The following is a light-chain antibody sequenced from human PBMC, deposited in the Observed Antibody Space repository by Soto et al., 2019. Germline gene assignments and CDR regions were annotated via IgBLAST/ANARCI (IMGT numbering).Light chain of an antibody. CDR3: CSYATPRL. V-gene: IGLV2-23*02. J-gene: IGLJ2*01. CDR1: SSDVGSYDL. Sequence: QSVLTQPASVSGSPGQSITIPCTGTSSDVGSYDLVSWYQQHPDKAPKLLLFEVSKWPSGVSIRFSGSKSGNTASLTISGLQPEDEADYYCCSYATPRLFGGGTKLTVL. CDR2: EVS.